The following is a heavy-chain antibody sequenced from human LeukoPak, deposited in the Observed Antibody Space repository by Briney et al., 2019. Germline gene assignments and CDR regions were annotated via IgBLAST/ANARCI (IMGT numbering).Heavy chain of an antibody. CDR2: ISGSGGST. Sequence: GGSLRLSCAASGFTFSSYAMNWVRQAPGKGLEWVSGISGSGGSTNYADSVEGRFTISRDNSNNTLYLQMNSLRAEDTAVYYCAKDARRDGYSYDYWGQGTLVTVSS. CDR1: GFTFSSYA. CDR3: AKDARRDGYSYDY. V-gene: IGHV3-23*01. D-gene: IGHD5-24*01. J-gene: IGHJ4*02.